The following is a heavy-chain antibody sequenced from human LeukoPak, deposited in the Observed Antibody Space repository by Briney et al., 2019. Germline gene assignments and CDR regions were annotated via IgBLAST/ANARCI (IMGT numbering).Heavy chain of an antibody. CDR3: AKDFYSYGYEPYYFDY. CDR2: ISWNSGSI. V-gene: IGHV3-9*01. CDR1: GFTFDDYA. D-gene: IGHD5-18*01. J-gene: IGHJ4*02. Sequence: GGSLRLSCATSGFTFDDYAMHWVRQAPGKGLEWVSGISWNSGSIGYADSVKGRFTISRDNAKNSLYLQMNSLRAEDTALYYCAKDFYSYGYEPYYFDYWGQGTLVTVSS.